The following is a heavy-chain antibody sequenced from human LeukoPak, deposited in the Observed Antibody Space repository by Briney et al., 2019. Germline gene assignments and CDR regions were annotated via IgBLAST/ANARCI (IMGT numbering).Heavy chain of an antibody. CDR2: ISGSGGST. Sequence: GGSLRLSCAASGFTFSSYAMSWVRQAPGKGLEWVSAISGSGGSTYYADSVKGRFTISRDNSKNTLYLQMNSLRAEDTAVYYCAKGFFGSGTFPHNFDYWGQGTLVTVSS. J-gene: IGHJ4*02. CDR1: GFTFSSYA. CDR3: AKGFFGSGTFPHNFDY. V-gene: IGHV3-23*01. D-gene: IGHD3-10*01.